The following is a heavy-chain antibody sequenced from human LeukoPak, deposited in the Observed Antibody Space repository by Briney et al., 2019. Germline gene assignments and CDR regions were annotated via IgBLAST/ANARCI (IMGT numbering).Heavy chain of an antibody. Sequence: PGGSLRLSCAASGFTFSSYGMHWVRQAPGKGLEWVAVIWYDGSNKYYADSVKGRFTISRDNSKNTLYLQMNSLRDEDTGVYYCAIMHGYYDGSGFWVQWGQGTLVTASS. CDR2: IWYDGSNK. CDR3: AIMHGYYDGSGFWVQ. D-gene: IGHD3-22*01. CDR1: GFTFSSYG. V-gene: IGHV3-33*01. J-gene: IGHJ4*02.